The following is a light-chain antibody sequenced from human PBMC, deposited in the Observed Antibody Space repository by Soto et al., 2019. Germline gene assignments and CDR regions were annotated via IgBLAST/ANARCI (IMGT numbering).Light chain of an antibody. V-gene: IGKV3-20*01. CDR3: QHYNSYSEA. CDR1: QSVSSSY. J-gene: IGKJ1*01. CDR2: GAS. Sequence: EFLLTQSPGTLALSPGRKDTLSCRASQSVSSSYLAWYQHRPGQAPRLLIFGASSRATGIPDRFSGTGSGTDFTLTISSLQPDDFATYYCQHYNSYSEAFGQGTKVDIK.